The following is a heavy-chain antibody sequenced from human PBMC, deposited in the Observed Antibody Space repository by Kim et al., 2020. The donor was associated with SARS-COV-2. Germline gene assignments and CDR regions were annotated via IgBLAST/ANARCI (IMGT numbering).Heavy chain of an antibody. J-gene: IGHJ3*02. CDR2: ISSSSSTI. CDR1: GFTFSSYS. CDR3: ARDYCSSTSCYYDAFDI. V-gene: IGHV3-48*02. Sequence: GGSLRLSCAASGFTFSSYSMNWVRQAPGKGLEWVSYISSSSSTIYYADSVKGRFTISRDNAKNSLYLQMNSLRDEDTAVYYCARDYCSSTSCYYDAFDIWGQGTMVTVSS. D-gene: IGHD2-2*01.